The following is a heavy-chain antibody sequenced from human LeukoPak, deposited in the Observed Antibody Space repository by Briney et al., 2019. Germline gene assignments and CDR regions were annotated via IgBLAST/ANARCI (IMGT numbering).Heavy chain of an antibody. CDR3: ARDRGVGDDWFDP. CDR1: GYTFTSYY. J-gene: IGHJ5*02. CDR2: INPNSGGT. V-gene: IGHV1-2*06. D-gene: IGHD3-16*01. Sequence: ASVKVSCKASGYTFTSYYMHWVRQAPGQGLEWMGRINPNSGGTNYAQKFQDRVTMTRDTSINTAYMELSRLKSDDTAVYYCARDRGVGDDWFDPWGQGTLVTVSS.